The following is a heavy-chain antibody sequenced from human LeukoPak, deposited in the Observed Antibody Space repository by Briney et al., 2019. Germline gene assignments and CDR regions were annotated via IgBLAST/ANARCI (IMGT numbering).Heavy chain of an antibody. CDR1: GYSIRSGYH. Sequence: SETLSLTCSVSGYSIRSGYHWAWIRQSPGKGLEWIGSIYQSGSTYDNPSLRSRVTMSMDTSKNQFSLKMRPVTAADTAVYYCARPEINDYNRYWGQGILVTVSS. J-gene: IGHJ4*02. CDR3: ARPEINDYNRY. D-gene: IGHD3-16*01. CDR2: IYQSGST. V-gene: IGHV4-38-2*02.